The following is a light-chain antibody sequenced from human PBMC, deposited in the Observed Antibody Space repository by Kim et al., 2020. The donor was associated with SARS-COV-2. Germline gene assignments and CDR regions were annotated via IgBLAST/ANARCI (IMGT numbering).Light chain of an antibody. J-gene: IGLJ3*02. CDR3: QAYDSSNHGV. CDR2: EDN. CDR1: SGSIDRNY. V-gene: IGLV6-57*03. Sequence: TVTNYCTRSSGSIDRNYGRWYQQRPGSAPSTGIYEDNQRPSGVPGRISGSIDSSANSASLTISGLKTEDEADYYSQAYDSSNHGVFGGGTKVTVL.